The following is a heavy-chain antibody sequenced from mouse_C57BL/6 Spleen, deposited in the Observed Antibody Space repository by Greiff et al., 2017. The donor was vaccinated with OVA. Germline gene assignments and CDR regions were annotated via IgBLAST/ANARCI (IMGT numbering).Heavy chain of an antibody. D-gene: IGHD4-1*01. CDR3: TREGLGHWYFDV. Sequence: VKLQESGAELVRPGASVTLSCKASGYTFTDYEMHWVKQTPVHGLEWIGAIDPETGGTAYNQKFKGKAILTADKSSSTAYMELRSLTSEDSAVYYCTREGLGHWYFDVWGTGTTVTVSS. V-gene: IGHV1-15*01. J-gene: IGHJ1*03. CDR2: IDPETGGT. CDR1: GYTFTDYE.